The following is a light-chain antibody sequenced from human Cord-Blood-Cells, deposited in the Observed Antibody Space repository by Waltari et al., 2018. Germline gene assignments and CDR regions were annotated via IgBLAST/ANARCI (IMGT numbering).Light chain of an antibody. CDR3: CSYAGSSTLV. Sequence: QSALTQPASVSGSPGQSITISCTGTSSDVGSYNLVSWYQQHPGKAPKLMIYEVSKRPSGVSNRFSGSKSGTTASLTISGLQAEDEADYCCCSYAGSSTLVFGGGTKLTVL. CDR2: EVS. CDR1: SSDVGSYNL. V-gene: IGLV2-23*02. J-gene: IGLJ2*01.